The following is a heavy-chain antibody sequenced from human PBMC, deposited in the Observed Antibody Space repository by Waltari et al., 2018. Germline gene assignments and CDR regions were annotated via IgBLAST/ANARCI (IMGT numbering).Heavy chain of an antibody. CDR3: AREGGNFNWIDL. CDR2: IWYDGSKE. Sequence: QVQLVESGGGGVRPGRSLSLACPAPGFTFRGNGIPWVRPAPGKGLGWVAVIWYDGSKEYYAEPVKGRFTISRADSKNTLYLQMNSLRAEDTAVYYCAREGGNFNWIDLWGQGTLVTVSS. CDR1: GFTFRGNG. J-gene: IGHJ5*02. V-gene: IGHV3-33*01. D-gene: IGHD2-21*02.